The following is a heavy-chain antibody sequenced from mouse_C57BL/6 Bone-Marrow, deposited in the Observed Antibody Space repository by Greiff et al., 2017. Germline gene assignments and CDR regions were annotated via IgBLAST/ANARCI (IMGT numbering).Heavy chain of an antibody. V-gene: IGHV5-6*01. Sequence: EVQLVESGGDLVKPGGSLKLSCAASGFTFSSYGMSWVRQTPDKRLEWVATISSGGSYTYYPDSVKGRFTISRDNAKNTLYLQMSSLKSEDTAMYYGARENVVTTWMNAMDYWGQGTSVTVSS. D-gene: IGHD2-2*01. CDR3: ARENVVTTWMNAMDY. CDR2: ISSGGSYT. J-gene: IGHJ4*01. CDR1: GFTFSSYG.